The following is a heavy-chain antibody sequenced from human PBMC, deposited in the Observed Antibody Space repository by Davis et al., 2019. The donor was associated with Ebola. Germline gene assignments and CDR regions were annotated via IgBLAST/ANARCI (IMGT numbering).Heavy chain of an antibody. V-gene: IGHV1-2*02. CDR2: INPNSGGT. J-gene: IGHJ4*02. D-gene: IGHD7-27*01. CDR1: GYTFTGHY. CDR3: ARDGSTSDQKSGELDY. Sequence: AASVNVSCQASGYTFTGHYMHWVRQAPGQGFEWMGWINPNSGGTNYAQKFQGRVTMTRDTSITTAYMELSRLRSDDTAVYYCARDGSTSDQKSGELDYWGQGPLVTVSS.